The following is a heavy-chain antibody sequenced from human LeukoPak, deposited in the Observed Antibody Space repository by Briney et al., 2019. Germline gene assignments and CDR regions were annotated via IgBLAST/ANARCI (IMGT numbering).Heavy chain of an antibody. CDR1: GGSFSSYA. CDR3: AGAAYYYDSSGYGFDD. J-gene: IGHJ4*02. D-gene: IGHD3-22*01. Sequence: EASVKVSCKASGGSFSSYAISWVRQAPGQGLEWIGGIIPIFGTANYAQKFQGRVTITTDESTSTAYMELSSLRSEDTAVYYCAGAAYYYDSSGYGFDDWGQGTLVTVSS. CDR2: IIPIFGTA. V-gene: IGHV1-69*05.